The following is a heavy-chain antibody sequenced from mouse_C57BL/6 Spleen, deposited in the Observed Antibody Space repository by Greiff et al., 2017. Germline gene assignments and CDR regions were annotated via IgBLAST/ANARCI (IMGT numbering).Heavy chain of an antibody. J-gene: IGHJ2*01. V-gene: IGHV1-64*01. CDR1: GYTFTSYW. CDR2: IHPNSGST. Sequence: QVQLQQPGAELVKPGASVKLSCKASGYTFTSYWMHWVKQRPGQGLEWIGMIHPNSGSTNYNEKFKSKATLTVDKSSSTADMQLSSLTSEDSAVYDCARGGGGSSYVDYWGQGTTLTVSS. D-gene: IGHD1-1*01. CDR3: ARGGGGSSYVDY.